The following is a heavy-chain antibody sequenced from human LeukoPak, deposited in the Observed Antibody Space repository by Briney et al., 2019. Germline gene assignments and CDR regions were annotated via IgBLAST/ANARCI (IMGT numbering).Heavy chain of an antibody. CDR2: ISSSGSTI. J-gene: IGHJ5*02. CDR1: GFTFSDYY. Sequence: GGSLRLSCAASGFTFSDYYMSWIRQAPGKGVEWLSYISSSGSTIYYTDSVKGRFTVSRDNAKNSLYLQMNSLTAEDTAVYYCARDRSSSTKWFDPWGQGTLVTVSS. D-gene: IGHD6-13*01. V-gene: IGHV3-11*04. CDR3: ARDRSSSTKWFDP.